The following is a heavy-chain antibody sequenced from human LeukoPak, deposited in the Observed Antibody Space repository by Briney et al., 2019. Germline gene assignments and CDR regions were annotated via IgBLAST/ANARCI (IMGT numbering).Heavy chain of an antibody. CDR3: ARDPNYGGNSGEFDY. CDR2: INPNRGGT. D-gene: IGHD4-23*01. J-gene: IGHJ4*02. V-gene: IGHV1-2*02. CDR1: GYTFTGYY. Sequence: ASVKVSCKASGYTFTGYYMHWVRQAPGQGLEWMGWINPNRGGTNYAQKFQGRLTMTRDTSISTAYMELSRLRSDDTAVYYCARDPNYGGNSGEFDYWGQGTLVTVSS.